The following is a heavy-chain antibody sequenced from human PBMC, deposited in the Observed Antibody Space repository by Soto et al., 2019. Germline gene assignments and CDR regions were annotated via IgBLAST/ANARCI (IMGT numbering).Heavy chain of an antibody. V-gene: IGHV3-9*01. CDR3: AKDVGYGAYAFDV. Sequence: EAQLVESGGGLVQPGTSLRLFCAASRFNFDDYAMHWVRQAPGKGLAWVSGISWNSGSIDYADSVKGRFTISRDNAKNSLYLQVSSLRAEDTAFYYCAKDVGYGAYAFDVWGQGTMVTVSS. CDR2: ISWNSGSI. J-gene: IGHJ3*01. CDR1: RFNFDDYA. D-gene: IGHD3-16*01.